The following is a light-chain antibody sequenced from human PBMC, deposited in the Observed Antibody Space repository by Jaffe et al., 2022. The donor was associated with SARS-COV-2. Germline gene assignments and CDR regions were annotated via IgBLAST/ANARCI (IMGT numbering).Light chain of an antibody. J-gene: IGKJ2*01. CDR2: DAT. CDR1: QFIDTY. CDR3: QQSFTTPYT. V-gene: IGKV1-39*01. Sequence: DIQMTQSPSSLSASVGDRVTIACRADQFIDTYLIWYQQKPGKAPKSLIYDATILQSGVPSRFSGSGSGTDFSLTISRLQPEDFATYYCQQSFTTPYTFGQGTKLEI.